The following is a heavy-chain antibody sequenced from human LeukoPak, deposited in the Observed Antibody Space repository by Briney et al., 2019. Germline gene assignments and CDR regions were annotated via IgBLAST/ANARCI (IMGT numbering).Heavy chain of an antibody. D-gene: IGHD6-13*01. V-gene: IGHV1-2*02. Sequence: ASVKVSCKASGCTFTGYYMHWVRQAPGQGLEWMGWINPNSGGTNYAQKFQGRVTMTRDTSISTAYMELSRLRSDDTAVYYCARDYSSPFVPGDYWGQGTLVTVSS. CDR1: GCTFTGYY. CDR2: INPNSGGT. CDR3: ARDYSSPFVPGDY. J-gene: IGHJ4*02.